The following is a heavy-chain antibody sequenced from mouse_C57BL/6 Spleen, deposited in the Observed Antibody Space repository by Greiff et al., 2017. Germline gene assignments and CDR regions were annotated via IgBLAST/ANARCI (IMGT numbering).Heavy chain of an antibody. Sequence: QVHVKQPGAELVKPGASVKLSCKASGYTFTSYWMQWVKQRPGQGLEWIGEIDPSDSYTNYNQKFKGKATLTVDTSSSTAYMQLSSLTSEDSAVYYCARGGVRGYFDYWGQGTTLTVSS. CDR3: ARGGVRGYFDY. V-gene: IGHV1-50*01. D-gene: IGHD5-1*01. CDR2: IDPSDSYT. J-gene: IGHJ2*01. CDR1: GYTFTSYW.